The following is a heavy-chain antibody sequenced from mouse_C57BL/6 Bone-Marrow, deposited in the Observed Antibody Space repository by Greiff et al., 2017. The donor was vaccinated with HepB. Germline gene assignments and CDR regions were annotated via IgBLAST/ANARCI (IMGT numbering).Heavy chain of an antibody. CDR2: IYPGSGST. Sequence: VQLQQPGAELVKPGASVKMSCKASGYTFTSYWITWVKQRPGQGLEWIGDIYPGSGSTNYNEKFKSKATLTVDTSSSTAYMQLSSLTSEDSAVYYCASQERRQLRPHYYAMDYWGQGTSVTVSS. CDR3: ASQERRQLRPHYYAMDY. J-gene: IGHJ4*01. V-gene: IGHV1-55*01. D-gene: IGHD3-2*02. CDR1: GYTFTSYW.